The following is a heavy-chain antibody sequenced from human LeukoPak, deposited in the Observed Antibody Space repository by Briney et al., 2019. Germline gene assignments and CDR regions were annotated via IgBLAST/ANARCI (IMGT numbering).Heavy chain of an antibody. CDR3: ARDYGSGPFDI. Sequence: GRSLRLSCAASGFTFDNYAMHWVRQAPGKGLEWVAGINWNSAKTGYADSVRGRFTISRDNAKNSLYLQMNSLRAEDTAVYYCARDYGSGPFDIWGQGTMVTVSS. V-gene: IGHV3-9*01. J-gene: IGHJ3*02. CDR2: INWNSAKT. D-gene: IGHD3-10*01. CDR1: GFTFDNYA.